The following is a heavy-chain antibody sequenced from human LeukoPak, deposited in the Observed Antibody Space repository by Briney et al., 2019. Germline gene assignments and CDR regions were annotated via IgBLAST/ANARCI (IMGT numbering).Heavy chain of an antibody. CDR2: IYYSGST. Sequence: PSETLSLTCTVSGGSISSSSYYWGWIRQPPGRGLEWIGSIYYSGSTYYNPSLKSRVTISVDTSKNQFSLKLSSVTAADTAVYYCARRQRGYGDLRFDYWGQGTLVTVSS. V-gene: IGHV4-39*01. D-gene: IGHD4-17*01. CDR1: GGSISSSSYY. CDR3: ARRQRGYGDLRFDY. J-gene: IGHJ4*02.